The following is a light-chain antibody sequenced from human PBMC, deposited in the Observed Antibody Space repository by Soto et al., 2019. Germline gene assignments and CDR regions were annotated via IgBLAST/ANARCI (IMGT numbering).Light chain of an antibody. V-gene: IGKV1-17*01. Sequence: DIQMTQSPSSLSASVGDRVTITCRASLGIRNDLGWYQHKPGKAPKRLIYAASSLQSGVPSRFSGSRSGTEFTLTISSLQPEDFATYFCLQHDSYPWTFGQGTKVDIK. CDR3: LQHDSYPWT. CDR1: LGIRND. J-gene: IGKJ1*01. CDR2: AAS.